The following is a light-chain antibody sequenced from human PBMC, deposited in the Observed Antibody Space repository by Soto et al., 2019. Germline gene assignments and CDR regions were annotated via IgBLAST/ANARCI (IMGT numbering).Light chain of an antibody. CDR1: HRLVYSDGNNY. CDR3: MHRTHWPPLT. CDR2: KVA. J-gene: IGKJ4*01. V-gene: IGKV2-30*01. Sequence: VVMTQSPLSLPVTLGQPASFSCRSSHRLVYSDGNNYLNWFQQRPGQSPTPLIYKVAYRDSGVPDRFSGSGSDTNFTLKIRRMEAEEVGPYYCMHRTHWPPLTFGGGTKVEI.